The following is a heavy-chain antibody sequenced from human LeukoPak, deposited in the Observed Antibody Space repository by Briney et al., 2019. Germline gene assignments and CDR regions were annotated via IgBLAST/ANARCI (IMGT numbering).Heavy chain of an antibody. CDR2: INHSGST. V-gene: IGHV4-34*01. CDR3: ARGLVYYYGMDV. J-gene: IGHJ6*02. Sequence: SETLSLTCAVYGGSFSGYYWSWIRQPPGKGLEWIGEINHSGSTNYNPSLKSRVTISVDTSKNQFSLKLSSVTAADTAVYYCARGLVYYYGMDVWGQGTTVTVSS. CDR1: GGSFSGYY.